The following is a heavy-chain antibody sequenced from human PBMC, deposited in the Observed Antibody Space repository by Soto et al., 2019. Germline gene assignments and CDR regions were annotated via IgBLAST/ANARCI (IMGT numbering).Heavy chain of an antibody. Sequence: GESLKISCKGSGYSLTSYWIGWVRQMPGKGLEWMGIIYPGDSDTRYSPSFQGQVTISADKSISTAYLQWSSLKASDTAMYYCARVPSYYYDSSGYYDAFDIWGQGTMVTVS. V-gene: IGHV5-51*01. CDR1: GYSLTSYW. J-gene: IGHJ3*02. CDR3: ARVPSYYYDSSGYYDAFDI. D-gene: IGHD3-22*01. CDR2: IYPGDSDT.